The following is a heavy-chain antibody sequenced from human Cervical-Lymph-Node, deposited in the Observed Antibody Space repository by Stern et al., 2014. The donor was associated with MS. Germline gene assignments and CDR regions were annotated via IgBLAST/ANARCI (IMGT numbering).Heavy chain of an antibody. Sequence: QVQLQESGPGLVKPSQTLSLTCTVSGGSISNGDSYWSWIRQPPGKGPEWIGHINYYGSTYYSPSLESRVTISVDTSKNQFSLKLTSVTAADTAVYYCARTPIPRVGLFDYWGQGTLVTVSS. D-gene: IGHD2-15*01. CDR1: GGSISNGDSY. J-gene: IGHJ4*02. CDR2: INYYGST. CDR3: ARTPIPRVGLFDY. V-gene: IGHV4-30-4*01.